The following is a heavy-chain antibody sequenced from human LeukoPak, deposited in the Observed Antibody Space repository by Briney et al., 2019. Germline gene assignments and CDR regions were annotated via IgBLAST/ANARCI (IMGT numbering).Heavy chain of an antibody. CDR2: IIPIFGTA. J-gene: IGHJ4*02. Sequence: ASVKDSCKASGGTFSSYVINWVRPAPGQGLEGMGGIIPIFGTANYAQKFQGRVTITADESTSTAYMELSSLRSEDTAVYYCASSYGDYLSIAYWGQGTLVTVSS. CDR1: GGTFSSYV. D-gene: IGHD4-17*01. CDR3: ASSYGDYLSIAY. V-gene: IGHV1-69*13.